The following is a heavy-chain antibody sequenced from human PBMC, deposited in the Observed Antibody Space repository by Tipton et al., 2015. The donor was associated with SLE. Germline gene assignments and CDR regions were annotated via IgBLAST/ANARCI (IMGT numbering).Heavy chain of an antibody. CDR1: GGTISSSDNY. D-gene: IGHD3-10*01. CDR3: ARHKGYDNYGSGSNRPFDV. J-gene: IGHJ3*01. Sequence: TLSLTCTVSGGTISSSDNYWGWVRQPPGKGPEYLGTIFYSGITYYNPSLKSRVTISIDTSMNQFALRLSSVTAADTAVYYCARHKGYDNYGSGSNRPFDVWGQGTMVIVSS. CDR2: IFYSGIT. V-gene: IGHV4-39*06.